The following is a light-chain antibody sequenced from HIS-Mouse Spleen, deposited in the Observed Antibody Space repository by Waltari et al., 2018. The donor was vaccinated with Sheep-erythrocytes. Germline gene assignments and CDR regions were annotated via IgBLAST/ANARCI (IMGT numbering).Light chain of an antibody. V-gene: IGLV2-23*01. Sequence: QSALTQPASVSGSPGQSITISCTGTSRDVGSYNLVSWYQQHPGKAPKLMIYEGSKRPSGVSNRFSGSKSGNTASLIISGLQAEDEADYYCCSYAGSSTPWVFGGGTKLTVL. CDR1: SRDVGSYNL. CDR3: CSYAGSSTPWV. CDR2: EGS. J-gene: IGLJ3*02.